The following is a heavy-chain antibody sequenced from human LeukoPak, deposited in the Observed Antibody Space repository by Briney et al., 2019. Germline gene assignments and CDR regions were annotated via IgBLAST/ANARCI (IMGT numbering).Heavy chain of an antibody. J-gene: IGHJ4*02. V-gene: IGHV3-53*05. CDR1: GFTVSSNY. CDR2: ISGSGGST. D-gene: IGHD3-3*01. Sequence: GGSLTLSCAASGFTVSSNYMSWVRQAPGKGLEWVSAISGSGGSTYYADSVKGRFTISRDNSKNTLYLQMNSLRAEDTAVYYCASEIIFGSFDYWGQGTLVTVSS. CDR3: ASEIIFGSFDY.